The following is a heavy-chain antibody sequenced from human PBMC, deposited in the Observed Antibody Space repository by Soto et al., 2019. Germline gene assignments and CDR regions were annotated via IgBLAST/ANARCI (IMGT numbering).Heavy chain of an antibody. D-gene: IGHD3-22*01. CDR3: ARLGGYYQALDS. J-gene: IGHJ4*02. CDR2: ISDYNGNT. CDR1: GYTFTSYG. Sequence: ASVKVYCQASGYTFTSYGISWVRQAPGQGLEWMGWISDYNGNTNYAQKLQGRVNMNTDTSTSTAYMELRSLRSDDTAVYYCARLGGYYQALDSWGPGTLVTVSS. V-gene: IGHV1-18*01.